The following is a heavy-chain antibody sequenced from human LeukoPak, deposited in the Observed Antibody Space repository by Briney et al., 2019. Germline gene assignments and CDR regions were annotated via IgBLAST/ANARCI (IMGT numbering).Heavy chain of an antibody. Sequence: SETLSLTCTVSGGSFSGYYWSWIRQPPGKGLEWIGEINHSGSTNYNPSLKSRVTISVDTSKNQFSLKLSSVTAADTAVYYCARVDPRRFDYWGQGTLVTVSS. CDR1: GGSFSGYY. V-gene: IGHV4-34*01. D-gene: IGHD3-9*01. CDR3: ARVDPRRFDY. J-gene: IGHJ4*02. CDR2: INHSGST.